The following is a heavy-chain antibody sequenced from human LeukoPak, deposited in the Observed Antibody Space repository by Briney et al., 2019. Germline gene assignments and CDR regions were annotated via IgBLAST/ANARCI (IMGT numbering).Heavy chain of an antibody. D-gene: IGHD3-22*01. CDR1: GFTFSSYA. CDR2: ISYDGSNK. Sequence: GGSLRLSCAASGFTFSSYAMHWVRQAPGKGLEWVAVISYDGSNKYYADSVKGRFTISRDNAKSSLYLQMNSLRAEDTAVYYCTREMVMIDYWGQGNLVTVSS. CDR3: TREMVMIDY. V-gene: IGHV3-30-3*01. J-gene: IGHJ4*02.